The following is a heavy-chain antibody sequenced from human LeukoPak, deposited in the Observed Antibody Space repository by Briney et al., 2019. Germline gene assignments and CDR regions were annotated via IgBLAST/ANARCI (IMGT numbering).Heavy chain of an antibody. Sequence: ASVKVSCKASGYTFTGYYMHWVRQAPGQGLEWMGWINPNSGGTNYAQKFQGRVTMTRDTSISTAYMELSRLRSDDTAVYYCARGLGIYRVSYYYDSSGYFGYWGQGTLVTVSS. J-gene: IGHJ4*02. D-gene: IGHD3-22*01. V-gene: IGHV1-2*02. CDR3: ARGLGIYRVSYYYDSSGYFGY. CDR2: INPNSGGT. CDR1: GYTFTGYY.